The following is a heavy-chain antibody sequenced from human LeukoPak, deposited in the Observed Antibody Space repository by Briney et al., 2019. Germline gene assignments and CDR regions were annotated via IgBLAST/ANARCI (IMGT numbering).Heavy chain of an antibody. J-gene: IGHJ6*04. CDR3: ARTYYYGSGSYYV. CDR2: IYHSGST. V-gene: IGHV4-38-2*02. CDR1: GYSISSGYY. D-gene: IGHD3-10*01. Sequence: SETLSLTCTVSGYSISSGYYWGWIRQPPGKGLEWIGSIYHSGSTYYNPSLKSRVTISVDTSKNQFSLKLSSVTAADTAVYYCARTYYYGSGSYYVWGKGTTVTISS.